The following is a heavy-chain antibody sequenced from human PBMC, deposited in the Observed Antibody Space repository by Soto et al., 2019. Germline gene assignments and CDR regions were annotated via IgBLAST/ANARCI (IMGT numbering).Heavy chain of an antibody. Sequence: SETLSLTCTVSGGAISSYYWSWIRQPPGKGLEWIGYIYYSGSTNYNPSLKSRVTISVDTSKNQFSLKLSSVTAAYTAVYYFARVGVMPTKQNFDYWRQATLISVSS. CDR2: IYYSGST. V-gene: IGHV4-59*01. CDR3: ARVGVMPTKQNFDY. CDR1: GGAISSYY. J-gene: IGHJ4*02. D-gene: IGHD1-1*01.